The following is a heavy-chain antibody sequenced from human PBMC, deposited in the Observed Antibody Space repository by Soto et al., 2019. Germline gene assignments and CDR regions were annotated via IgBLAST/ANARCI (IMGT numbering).Heavy chain of an antibody. CDR1: GYTFTSYY. V-gene: IGHV1-46*01. J-gene: IGHJ6*02. CDR3: ARESWDISQSPYYYYGMDV. D-gene: IGHD2-15*01. Sequence: GASVEVSCKASGYTFTSYYMHWVRQAPGQGLEWMGIINPSGGSTSYAQKFQGRVTMTRDTSTSTVYMELSSLRSEDTAVYYCARESWDISQSPYYYYGMDVWGQGTTVTVSS. CDR2: INPSGGST.